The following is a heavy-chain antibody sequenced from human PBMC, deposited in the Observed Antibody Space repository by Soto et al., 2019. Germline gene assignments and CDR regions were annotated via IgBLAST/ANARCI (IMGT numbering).Heavy chain of an antibody. CDR2: IYYSGST. CDR3: ASQTSAYPIQYGMDV. D-gene: IGHD2-21*01. J-gene: IGHJ6*02. Sequence: SETLSLTCTVSGGSISSSSYYWGWIRQPPGKGLEWIGSIYYSGSTYYNPSLKSRVTISVDTSKNQFSLKLSSVTAADTAVYYCASQTSAYPIQYGMDVWGQGTTVTVSS. V-gene: IGHV4-39*01. CDR1: GGSISSSSYY.